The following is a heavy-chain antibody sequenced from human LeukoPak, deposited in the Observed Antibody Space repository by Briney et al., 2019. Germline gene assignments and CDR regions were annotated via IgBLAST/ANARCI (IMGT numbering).Heavy chain of an antibody. J-gene: IGHJ3*02. V-gene: IGHV4-38-2*01. D-gene: IGHD2-2*01. CDR1: GYSISSGYY. Sequence: SETLSLTCAVSGYSISSGYYWGGIRQPRGKGLEWIGSIYHSGSTYYNPSLKSRVTISVDTSKNQFSLKLSSVTAADTAVYYCARHRSGVVVPAADDAFDIWGQGTMVTVSS. CDR3: ARHRSGVVVPAADDAFDI. CDR2: IYHSGST.